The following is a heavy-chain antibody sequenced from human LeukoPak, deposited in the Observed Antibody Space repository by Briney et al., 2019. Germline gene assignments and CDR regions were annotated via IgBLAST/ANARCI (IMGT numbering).Heavy chain of an antibody. CDR1: GGSISSSSYY. J-gene: IGHJ4*02. D-gene: IGHD3-10*01. CDR2: IYYSGST. Sequence: KSSETLSLTCTVSGGSISSSSYYWGWIRQPPGKGLEWIGSIYYSGSTYYNPSLKSRVTISVDTSKNQFSLKLSSVTAADTAVYYCARPKARGKYYFDYWGQGTLVTVSS. V-gene: IGHV4-39*07. CDR3: ARPKARGKYYFDY.